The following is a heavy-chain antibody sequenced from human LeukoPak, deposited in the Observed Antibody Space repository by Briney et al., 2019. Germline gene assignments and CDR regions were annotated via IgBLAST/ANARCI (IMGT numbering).Heavy chain of an antibody. D-gene: IGHD3-22*01. V-gene: IGHV3-53*01. Sequence: GGSLRLSCAASGFTFSSYAMSWVRQAPGKGLEWVSVIYSGGSTYYADSVKGRFTISRDNSKNTLYLQMNSLRAEDTAVYYCARDSYYDSSGFGYWGQGTLVTVSS. CDR2: IYSGGST. J-gene: IGHJ4*02. CDR3: ARDSYYDSSGFGY. CDR1: GFTFSSYA.